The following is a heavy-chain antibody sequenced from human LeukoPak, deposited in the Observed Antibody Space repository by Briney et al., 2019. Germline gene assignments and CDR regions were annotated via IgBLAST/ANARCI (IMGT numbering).Heavy chain of an antibody. J-gene: IGHJ4*02. CDR3: ARDSLGFDY. V-gene: IGHV3-21*01. CDR2: INRIGRFM. Sequence: GGSLRLSCAASGFSFSIYNMIWVRQAPGKGLEWVSSINRIGRFMFYAGSVKGRFTISRDNAKNSLYLQMNSLRAEDTAVYYCARDSLGFDYWGQGTLVTVSS. CDR1: GFSFSIYN.